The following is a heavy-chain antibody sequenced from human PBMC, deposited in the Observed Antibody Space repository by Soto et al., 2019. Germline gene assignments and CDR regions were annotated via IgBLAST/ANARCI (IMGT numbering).Heavy chain of an antibody. D-gene: IGHD4-17*01. CDR2: IWDDGSKK. J-gene: IGHJ4*02. Sequence: QVQLVESGGGVVQPGRSLRLSCAASGFKFTTSGMHWVRQAPGKGLECVAMIWDDGSKKQYSDSVKGRFIISRDNSTNTLYLQMSSLRAEDTAIYYCARGREGVYGDYFRSYFDYWGQGVRVTVSS. V-gene: IGHV3-33*01. CDR1: GFKFTTSG. CDR3: ARGREGVYGDYFRSYFDY.